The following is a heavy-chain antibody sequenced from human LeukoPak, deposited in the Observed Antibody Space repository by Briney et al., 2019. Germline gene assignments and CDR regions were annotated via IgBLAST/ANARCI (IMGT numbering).Heavy chain of an antibody. CDR3: AGLGYCSSTSCYSYYYYMDV. V-gene: IGHV4-34*01. Sequence: SETLSLTCTVSGGSISSYYWSWIRQPPGKGLEWIGEINHSGSTNYNPSLKSRVTISVDTSKNQFSLKLSSVTAADTAVYYCAGLGYCSSTSCYSYYYYMDVWGKGTTVTVSS. J-gene: IGHJ6*03. CDR1: GGSISSYY. D-gene: IGHD2-2*01. CDR2: INHSGST.